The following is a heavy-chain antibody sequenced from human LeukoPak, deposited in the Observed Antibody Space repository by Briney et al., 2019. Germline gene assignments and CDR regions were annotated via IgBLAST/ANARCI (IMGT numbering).Heavy chain of an antibody. Sequence: ESLKISCKGSGYSFTSYWIGWVRQMPGKGLEWMGIIYPGDSDTRYSPSFQGQVTISADKSIGTAYLQWSSLKASDTAMYYCARGTRGYSYGTAPFDYWGQGTLVTVSS. V-gene: IGHV5-51*01. D-gene: IGHD5-18*01. J-gene: IGHJ4*02. CDR1: GYSFTSYW. CDR3: ARGTRGYSYGTAPFDY. CDR2: IYPGDSDT.